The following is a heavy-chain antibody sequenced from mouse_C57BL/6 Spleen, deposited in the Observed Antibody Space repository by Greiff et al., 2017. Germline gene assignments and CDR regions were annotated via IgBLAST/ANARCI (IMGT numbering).Heavy chain of an antibody. V-gene: IGHV1-81*01. J-gene: IGHJ1*03. D-gene: IGHD2-4*01. CDR2: IYPRSGNT. Sequence: QVQLKESGAELARPGASVKLSCKASGYTFTSYGISWVKQRTGQGLEWIGEIYPRSGNTYYNEKFKGKATLTADKSSSTAYMELRSLTSEDSAVYFCARREDYGWYFDVWGTGTTVTVSS. CDR3: ARREDYGWYFDV. CDR1: GYTFTSYG.